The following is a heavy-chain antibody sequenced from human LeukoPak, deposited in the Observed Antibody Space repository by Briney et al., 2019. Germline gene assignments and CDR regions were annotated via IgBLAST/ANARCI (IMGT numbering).Heavy chain of an antibody. D-gene: IGHD4-11*01. J-gene: IGHJ4*02. Sequence: GGSLRLSCAASGFTFSNYAMSWVRQAPGKGLEWVAVISYDGSNKYYADSVKGRFTISRDNSKNTPYLQMNSLRAEDTAVYYCAKDSTVSLDYWGQGTLVTVSS. V-gene: IGHV3-30*18. CDR3: AKDSTVSLDY. CDR1: GFTFSNYA. CDR2: ISYDGSNK.